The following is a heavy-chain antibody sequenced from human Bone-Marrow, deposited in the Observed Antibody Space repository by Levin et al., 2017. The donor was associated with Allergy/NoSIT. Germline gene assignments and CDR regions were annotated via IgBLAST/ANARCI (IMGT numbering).Heavy chain of an antibody. CDR2: ISWNSGSI. D-gene: IGHD1-26*01. CDR3: AKDIGGSYIWGYFES. Sequence: PGGSLRLSCAASGFTFDDYAMHWVRQAPGKGLEWVSGISWNSGSIGYADSVKGRFTISRDNAKNSLYLQMNSLRAEDTALYYCAKDIGGSYIWGYFESRGQGTLVTVSS. CDR1: GFTFDDYA. J-gene: IGHJ4*02. V-gene: IGHV3-9*01.